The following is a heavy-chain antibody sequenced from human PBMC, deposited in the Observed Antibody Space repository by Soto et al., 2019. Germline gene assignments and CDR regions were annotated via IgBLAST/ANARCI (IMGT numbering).Heavy chain of an antibody. CDR2: INPNSGGT. CDR3: ARSLYDSRSYYYYGMDV. D-gene: IGHD3-22*01. CDR1: GYTFTGYY. Sequence: ASVKVSCKASGYTFTGYYMHWVRQAPGQGLEWMGWINPNSGGTNYAQKFQGWVTMTRDTSISTAYMELSRLRSDDTTVYYCARSLYDSRSYYYYGMDVWGQGTTVTVSS. V-gene: IGHV1-2*04. J-gene: IGHJ6*02.